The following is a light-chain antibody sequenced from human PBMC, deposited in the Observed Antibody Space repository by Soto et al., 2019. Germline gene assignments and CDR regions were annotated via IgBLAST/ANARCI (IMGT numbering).Light chain of an antibody. Sequence: DIVLTQSPDTLPLSPGERATLSCRASEPVRNTFLAWYQQRPGQAPRLLIYGASSRAIGIPDRFSGSGSGTDFTLTISSLETEDFALYFCQQYADSPLNFGGGSKVEIK. CDR2: GAS. CDR1: EPVRNTF. V-gene: IGKV3-20*01. CDR3: QQYADSPLN. J-gene: IGKJ4*01.